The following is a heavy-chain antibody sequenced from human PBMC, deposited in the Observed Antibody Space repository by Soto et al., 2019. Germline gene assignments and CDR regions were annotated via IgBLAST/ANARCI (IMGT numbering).Heavy chain of an antibody. J-gene: IGHJ6*02. CDR1: GYTFTIYG. CDR2: ISAYNGNT. Sequence: ASVKVSCKASGYTFTIYGISWVLQAPGQGLEWMGWISAYNGNTNYAQKLQGRVTMTTDTSTSTAYMELRSLRSDDTAVYYCARVRYDFWSGYYHTPYYYYGMDVWGQGTTVTVSS. CDR3: ARVRYDFWSGYYHTPYYYYGMDV. V-gene: IGHV1-18*01. D-gene: IGHD3-3*01.